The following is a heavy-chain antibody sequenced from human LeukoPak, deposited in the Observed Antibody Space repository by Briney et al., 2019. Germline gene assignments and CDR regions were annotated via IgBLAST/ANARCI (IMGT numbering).Heavy chain of an antibody. CDR3: ARGSPTPNSRYFDL. Sequence: GGSLRLSCEASEFTLKDYWMHWVRHGPGKGLVWVSRINSGGSSASYADSVKGRFTISRDNAKNTLYLQMNSLRAEDTAVYYCARGSPTPNSRYFDLWGRGTLVTVS. CDR1: EFTLKDYW. CDR2: INSGGSSA. V-gene: IGHV3-74*01. J-gene: IGHJ2*01. D-gene: IGHD4-11*01.